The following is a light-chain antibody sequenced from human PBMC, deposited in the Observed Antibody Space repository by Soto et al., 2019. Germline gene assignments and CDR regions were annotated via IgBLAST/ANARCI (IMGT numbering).Light chain of an antibody. J-gene: IGLJ1*01. Sequence: QSVVTQPASVSGSPGQSISLSCTGTSSDVGGAYNYVSWYQHHPDKAPKLVIFDVNNRPSGVSNRFSGSKSGNTASLTISGLQAEDEADYYCCSYTSTSTYVFGTGTKVTVL. CDR2: DVN. V-gene: IGLV2-14*03. CDR3: CSYTSTSTYV. CDR1: SSDVGGAYNY.